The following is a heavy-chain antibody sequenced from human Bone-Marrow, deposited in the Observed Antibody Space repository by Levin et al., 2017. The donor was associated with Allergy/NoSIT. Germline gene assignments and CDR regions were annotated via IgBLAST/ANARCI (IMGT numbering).Heavy chain of an antibody. Sequence: GASVKVSCKASGGTFSSYAISWVRQAPGQGLEWMGGIIPIFGTANYAQKFQGRVTITADKSTSTAYMELSSLRSEDTAVYYCATKITSGYDSDAFDIWGQGTMVTVSS. CDR3: ATKITSGYDSDAFDI. CDR2: IIPIFGTA. J-gene: IGHJ3*02. CDR1: GGTFSSYA. V-gene: IGHV1-69*06. D-gene: IGHD5-12*01.